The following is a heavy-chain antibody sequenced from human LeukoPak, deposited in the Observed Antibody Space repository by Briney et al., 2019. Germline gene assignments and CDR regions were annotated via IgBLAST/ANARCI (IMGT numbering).Heavy chain of an antibody. J-gene: IGHJ4*02. CDR1: GGSISSYY. Sequence: SETLSLTCTVSGGSISSYYWSWIRQPPGKGLEWIGYIYYSGSTNYNPSLKSRVTISVDTSKNQFSLKLSSVTAADTAVYYCARCTMVRGVADWGQGTLVTVS. D-gene: IGHD3-10*01. V-gene: IGHV4-59*08. CDR3: ARCTMVRGVAD. CDR2: IYYSGST.